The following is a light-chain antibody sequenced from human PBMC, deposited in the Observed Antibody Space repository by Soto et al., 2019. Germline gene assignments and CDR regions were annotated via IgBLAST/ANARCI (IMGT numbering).Light chain of an antibody. Sequence: QSAMTQPACVSGSPGQSITISCTGSSSDIGAYNYVSWFQQYPGKAPKLIISEVSNRPSGVSNRFSGSKSGTAASLTISGLQTEDEADYFCFSFTTDWTHVFGTGTKLTVL. CDR1: SSDIGAYNY. J-gene: IGLJ1*01. CDR3: FSFTTDWTHV. V-gene: IGLV2-14*01. CDR2: EVS.